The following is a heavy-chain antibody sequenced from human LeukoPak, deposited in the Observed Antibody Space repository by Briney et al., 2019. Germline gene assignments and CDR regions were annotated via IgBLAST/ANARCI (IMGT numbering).Heavy chain of an antibody. J-gene: IGHJ6*03. D-gene: IGHD5-18*01. CDR2: INAGNGNT. Sequence: ASVKVSCKASGYTFTSYAMHWVRQAPGQRLEWMGWINAGNGNTKYSQEFQGRVTITRDTSASTAYMELSSLRAEDTAVYYCAKDAARVRPWMQKTATYMDVWGKGITVTISS. CDR1: GYTFTSYA. V-gene: IGHV1-3*03. CDR3: AKDAARVRPWMQKTATYMDV.